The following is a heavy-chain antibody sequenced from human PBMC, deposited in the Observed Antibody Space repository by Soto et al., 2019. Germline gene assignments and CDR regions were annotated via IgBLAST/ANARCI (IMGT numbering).Heavy chain of an antibody. CDR2: ITSKRYGGTT. V-gene: IGHV3-49*03. CDR3: SRVGRDGYTTPFDY. J-gene: IGHJ4*02. D-gene: IGHD2-2*02. Sequence: PGGSLRLSCTASGFIFGDYALSWFRQAPGKGLEWVGFITSKRYGGTTEYAASVKGRFTISRDDFKGIAYLQMNSLKTEDTALYYCSRVGRDGYTTPFDYWGQGTLVTVPQ. CDR1: GFIFGDYA.